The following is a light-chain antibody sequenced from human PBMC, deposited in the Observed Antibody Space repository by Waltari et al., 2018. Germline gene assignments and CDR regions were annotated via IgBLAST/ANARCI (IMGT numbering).Light chain of an antibody. CDR1: QTVRTTY. J-gene: IGKJ4*01. CDR3: QQYDISPLT. CDR2: DAS. Sequence: EIVLTQSPGTLSLSPGERATLSCRASQTVRTTYLAWYQQKPGQAPTLLIYDASRRATGIPDRFSGSGSGTDFSLTISSLEPEDFAVYYCQQYDISPLTFGGGTKVEIK. V-gene: IGKV3-20*01.